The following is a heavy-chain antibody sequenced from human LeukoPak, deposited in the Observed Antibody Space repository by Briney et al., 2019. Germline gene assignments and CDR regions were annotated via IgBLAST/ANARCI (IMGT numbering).Heavy chain of an antibody. V-gene: IGHV6-1*01. Sequence: SQTLLLTCAIFGDSVSRNSWNWIRQSPSRGLEWLGRTYYRSKWINDYAVSMESRITINPDTSKNQFTLQLNSVTPEDTAVYYCARVPTVTTPWYWYFDLWGRGTLVTVSS. CDR3: ARVPTVTTPWYWYFDL. CDR2: TYYRSKWIN. J-gene: IGHJ2*01. D-gene: IGHD4-17*01. CDR1: GDSVSRNS.